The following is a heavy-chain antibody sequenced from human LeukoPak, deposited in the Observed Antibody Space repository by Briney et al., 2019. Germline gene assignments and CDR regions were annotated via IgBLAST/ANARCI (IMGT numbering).Heavy chain of an antibody. D-gene: IGHD3-22*01. CDR3: ARMNYYDSTGNYP. J-gene: IGHJ5*02. V-gene: IGHV3-33*01. CDR2: VWSDGSGE. CDR1: GFTFSAYG. Sequence: GGPLRLSCAASGFTFSAYGMHWVRQVPGKGLEWVAVVWSDGSGEYYADSVKGRFTISRDIPKSTLYLQMNSLRTEDTAVYYCARMNYYDSTGNYPWGQGTLVTVSS.